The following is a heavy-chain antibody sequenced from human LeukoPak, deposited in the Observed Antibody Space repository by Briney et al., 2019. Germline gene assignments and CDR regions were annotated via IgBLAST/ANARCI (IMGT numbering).Heavy chain of an antibody. CDR1: GGPFNGYY. Sequence: SETPSLTCAVYGGPFNGYYWSWIRQPPGKGLEWIGEINHSGSTNYNPSLKSRVTISLDTSRNQFSLKLNSVTAADTAVYYCAKSNGYGLIDIWGQGTMVTVSS. CDR3: AKSNGYGLIDI. D-gene: IGHD3-10*01. CDR2: INHSGST. J-gene: IGHJ3*02. V-gene: IGHV4-34*01.